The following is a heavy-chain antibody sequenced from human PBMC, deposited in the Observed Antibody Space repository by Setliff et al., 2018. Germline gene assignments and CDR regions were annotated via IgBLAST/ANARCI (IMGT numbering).Heavy chain of an antibody. CDR3: ARGFYYYDSSGYSDAFDI. CDR2: INHSGST. V-gene: IGHV4-34*01. CDR1: GGSFSGYY. Sequence: PSETLSLTCAVYGGSFSGYYWSWIRQPPGKGLEWIGEINHSGSTNYNPSLKSRVTTSVDTSKNQFSLKLSSVTAADTAVYYCARGFYYYDSSGYSDAFDIWGQGTMVTVSS. J-gene: IGHJ3*02. D-gene: IGHD3-22*01.